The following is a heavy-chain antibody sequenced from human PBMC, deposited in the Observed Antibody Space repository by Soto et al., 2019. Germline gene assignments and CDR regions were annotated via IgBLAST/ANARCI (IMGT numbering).Heavy chain of an antibody. V-gene: IGHV3-23*01. CDR3: ARAVTQYFDS. D-gene: IGHD4-4*01. J-gene: IGHJ4*02. CDR2: MSGSGGRI. Sequence: GGSLRLSCAASGFSFNFYVMTWVRQAPGKGLEWVSGMSGSGGRIYYADSVKGRFTVSRDNSNSTLYLQMNSLRAEDTAVYYCARAVTQYFDSWGQGSLVTVSS. CDR1: GFSFNFYV.